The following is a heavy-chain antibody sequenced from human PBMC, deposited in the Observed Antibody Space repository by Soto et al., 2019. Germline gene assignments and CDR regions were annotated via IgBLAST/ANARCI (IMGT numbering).Heavy chain of an antibody. CDR1: GFTFNTYA. D-gene: IGHD2-2*01. J-gene: IGHJ5*02. CDR3: VRDSHCTTTTCPNNWLDP. Sequence: QVQLVESGGGVAQPGRSLRLSCAASGFTFNTYAFHWVRQAPGSGLEWVALLSYNGRTQFYADSVKGRFTISRDDAKHTVFLQMTSLRPEDSAVYHCVRDSHCTTTTCPNNWLDPWGPGTLVTVSS. V-gene: IGHV3-30*04. CDR2: LSYNGRTQ.